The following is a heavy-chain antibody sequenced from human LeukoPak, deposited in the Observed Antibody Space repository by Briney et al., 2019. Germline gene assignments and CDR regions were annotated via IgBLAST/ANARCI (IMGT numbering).Heavy chain of an antibody. V-gene: IGHV3-64*01. Sequence: GGSLRLSCAASGFTFSSYAMHWVRQAPGKGLEYVSAISSNGGSTYYANSVKGRFTISRDNSKNTLYLQMGSLRAEDTAVYYCAKESVDYWGQGTLVTVSS. CDR2: ISSNGGST. CDR1: GFTFSSYA. CDR3: AKESVDY. J-gene: IGHJ4*02.